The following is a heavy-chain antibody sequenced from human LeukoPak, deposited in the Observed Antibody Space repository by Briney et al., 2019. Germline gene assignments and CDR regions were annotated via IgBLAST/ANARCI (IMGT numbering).Heavy chain of an antibody. D-gene: IGHD6-13*01. V-gene: IGHV3-21*01. J-gene: IGHJ4*02. CDR3: AKDQSLNGYSSSRYWDY. CDR2: ISSSSSYI. Sequence: GSLRLSCAASGFTFSSYSMNWVRQAPGKGLEWVSSISSSSSYIYYADSVKGRFTISRDNAKNSLYLQMNSLRAEDTAVYYCAKDQSLNGYSSSRYWDYWGQGTLVTVSS. CDR1: GFTFSSYS.